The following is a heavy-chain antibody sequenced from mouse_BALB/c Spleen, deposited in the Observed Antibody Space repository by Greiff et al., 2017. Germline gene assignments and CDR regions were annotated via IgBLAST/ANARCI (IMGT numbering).Heavy chain of an antibody. D-gene: IGHD1-1*01. CDR3: ARDYYGSSYFAY. V-gene: IGHV1S137*01. CDR2: ISTYYGDS. Sequence: VQLQQSGAELVRPGVSVKISCKGSGYTFTDYAMHWVKQSPAKCLEWIGVISTYYGDSSYNQKFKGKATMTVDKSSSTAYMELARLTSEDSAIYYGARDYYGSSYFAYWGQGTVVTVAA. CDR1: GYTFTDYA. J-gene: IGHJ3*01.